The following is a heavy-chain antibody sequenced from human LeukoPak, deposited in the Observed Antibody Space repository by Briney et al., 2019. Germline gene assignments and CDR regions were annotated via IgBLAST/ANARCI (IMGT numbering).Heavy chain of an antibody. CDR2: IHYTGRT. Sequence: PSETLSLTCTISRGSISTYYWSWIRQTPGTTLEWIGNIHYTGRTRYNPSLESRVTMSLDTPKNKFSLRLTSMTAADSAVYYCARGRPDPQNRDYWDYWGQGILVTVSS. V-gene: IGHV4-59*13. J-gene: IGHJ4*02. CDR1: RGSISTYY. CDR3: ARGRPDPQNRDYWDY. D-gene: IGHD2-15*01.